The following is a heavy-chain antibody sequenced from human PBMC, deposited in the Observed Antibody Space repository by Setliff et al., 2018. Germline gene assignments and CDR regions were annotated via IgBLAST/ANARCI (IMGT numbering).Heavy chain of an antibody. V-gene: IGHV4-61*09. CDR3: ARVDYSPINYYYYYMDV. J-gene: IGHJ6*03. CDR2: IYTSGST. D-gene: IGHD4-4*01. Sequence: SETLSLTCTVSGGSISSGSYYWSWIRQPAGKGLEWIGHIYTSGSTNYNPSLKSRVTISVDTSKNQFSLKLSSVTAADTAVYCCARVDYSPINYYYYYMDVWGKGTTVTVSS. CDR1: GGSISSGSYY.